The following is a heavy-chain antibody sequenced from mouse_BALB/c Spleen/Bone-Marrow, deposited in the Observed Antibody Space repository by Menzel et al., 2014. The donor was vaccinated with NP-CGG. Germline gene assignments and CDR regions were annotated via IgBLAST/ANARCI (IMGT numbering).Heavy chain of an antibody. CDR3: TTLARSDFDY. J-gene: IGHJ2*01. V-gene: IGHV1-5*01. Sequence: EVKLVESGTVLARPGAAVKMSCKASGYTFSNYWMHWVKQRPGQGLEWIGTIYPGNSDTTYNQKFKGKAKLTAVTSTSTAYMELSSLTNEDSAVYYCTTLARSDFDYWGQGTPLTVSS. CDR1: GYTFSNYW. D-gene: IGHD3-1*01. CDR2: IYPGNSDT.